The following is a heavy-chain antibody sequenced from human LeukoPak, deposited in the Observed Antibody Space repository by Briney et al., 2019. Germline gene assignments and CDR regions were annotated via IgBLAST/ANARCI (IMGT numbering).Heavy chain of an antibody. V-gene: IGHV4-61*08. Sequence: SETLCLTCTVSGGSISSGGYYWSWIRQPPGKGLECIGYIYYSGSTNYSPSLKSRVTISADTSKNQFSLKLSSVTAADTAVYFCARRDPDYGDAFDIWGQGTMVTVSS. CDR1: GGSISSGGYY. J-gene: IGHJ3*02. CDR2: IYYSGST. CDR3: ARRDPDYGDAFDI. D-gene: IGHD4-17*01.